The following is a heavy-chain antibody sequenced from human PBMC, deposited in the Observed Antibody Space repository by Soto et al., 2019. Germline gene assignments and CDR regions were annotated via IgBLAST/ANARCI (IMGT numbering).Heavy chain of an antibody. D-gene: IGHD6-19*01. V-gene: IGHV3-33*01. Sequence: QVQLVESGEGVVHPGGSLRLSGAASGFTFSSKGMHGAGQAPGKGLEWVAVIWYDGRNKYYADSVKGRFTISRDDSKNMVYLQMNSLRAEDTAVYYCVRDGWYSIQAPYWGQGTLVTVSS. J-gene: IGHJ4*02. CDR2: IWYDGRNK. CDR3: VRDGWYSIQAPY. CDR1: GFTFSSKG.